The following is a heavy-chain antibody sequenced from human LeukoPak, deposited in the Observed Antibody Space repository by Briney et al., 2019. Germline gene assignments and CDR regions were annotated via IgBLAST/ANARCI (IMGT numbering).Heavy chain of an antibody. Sequence: SVKVSCKASGGTFSSYAISWVRQAPGQGLEWMGGIIPIFGTANYAQKFQGRVTITADESTSTAYMELSSLRSEDTAVYYCARFPPRGGVDWFDPWGQGTLVTVSS. CDR3: ARFPPRGGVDWFDP. CDR2: IIPIFGTA. V-gene: IGHV1-69*13. CDR1: GGTFSSYA. J-gene: IGHJ5*02. D-gene: IGHD3-16*01.